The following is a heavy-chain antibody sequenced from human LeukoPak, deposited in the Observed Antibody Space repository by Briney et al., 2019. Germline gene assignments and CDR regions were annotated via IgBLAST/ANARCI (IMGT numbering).Heavy chain of an antibody. CDR2: ISGSGGST. J-gene: IGHJ4*02. V-gene: IGHV3-23*01. CDR1: GFTFSSYA. D-gene: IGHD3-9*01. CDR3: AKDFPFISDDILTGYSDY. Sequence: GGSLRLSCAASGFTFSSYAMSWVRQAPGKGLEWVSAISGSGGSTYYADSVKGRFTISRDDSKNALYLQMNGLRAEDTAVYYCAKDFPFISDDILTGYSDYWGQGTLVTVSS.